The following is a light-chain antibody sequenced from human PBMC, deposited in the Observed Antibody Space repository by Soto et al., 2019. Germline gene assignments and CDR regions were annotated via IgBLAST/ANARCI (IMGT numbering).Light chain of an antibody. CDR2: GAS. CDR3: QRYNNAPRWT. Sequence: DIPMTQSPSSLSASVGDRVTITCRASQGIFNYLAWYQKKLGKPPKLLIYGASTLRSGVPSRFSGSGSGTDFTLTINSLQPGDVATYYCQRYNNAPRWTFGQGTKVEI. CDR1: QGIFNY. J-gene: IGKJ1*01. V-gene: IGKV1-27*01.